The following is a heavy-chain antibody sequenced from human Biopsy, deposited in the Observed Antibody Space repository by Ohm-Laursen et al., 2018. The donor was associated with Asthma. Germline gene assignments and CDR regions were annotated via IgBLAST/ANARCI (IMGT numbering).Heavy chain of an antibody. V-gene: IGHV4-39*01. CDR1: GGSITSSSYY. CDR2: MYHSGSP. CDR3: VRHQYSSSWSTFDY. D-gene: IGHD3-22*01. Sequence: GTLSLTCTVSGGSITSSSYYWGWIRQPPGKGMEWIGSMYHSGSPYYHPSLKSRATISVDTAKNQLSLKMSSVTAADTAVYFCVRHQYSSSWSTFDYWGQGALVTVSS. J-gene: IGHJ4*02.